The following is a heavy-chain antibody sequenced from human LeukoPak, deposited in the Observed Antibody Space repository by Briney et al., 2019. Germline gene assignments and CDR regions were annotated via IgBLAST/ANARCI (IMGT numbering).Heavy chain of an antibody. CDR3: ARGPFVLRFSLPDH. Sequence: PSETLSLTCAVYGGSFSGYYWSWIRQPPEKGLEWIGEINHSGSTNYNPSLKSRVTISVDTSKNQFSLKLSSVTAADTAVYYCARGPFVLRFSLPDHWGQGTLVTVSS. CDR2: INHSGST. J-gene: IGHJ4*02. D-gene: IGHD3-3*01. V-gene: IGHV4-34*01. CDR1: GGSFSGYY.